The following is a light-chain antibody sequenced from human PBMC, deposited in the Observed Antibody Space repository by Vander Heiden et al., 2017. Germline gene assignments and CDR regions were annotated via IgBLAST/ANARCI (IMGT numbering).Light chain of an antibody. Sequence: DIQMTKSPSLLPASVGDRVTITCRASQIISSYLNWYQQKPGKAPKLLIYAASSLQSGVPSRFSGSGSGTDFTLTISSLQPEDFATYYCQQSYSTSWTFGQGTKVEIK. CDR2: AAS. V-gene: IGKV1-39*01. CDR1: QIISSY. CDR3: QQSYSTSWT. J-gene: IGKJ1*01.